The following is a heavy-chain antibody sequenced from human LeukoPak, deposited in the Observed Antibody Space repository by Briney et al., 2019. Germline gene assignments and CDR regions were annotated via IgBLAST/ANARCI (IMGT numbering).Heavy chain of an antibody. CDR2: INPNSGGT. CDR1: GYTFTGYY. D-gene: IGHD6-13*01. V-gene: IGHV1-2*02. Sequence: GASVKVSCKSSGYTFTGYYMHWVRHAPGQGLEWMGWINPNSGGTNYAQKFQVRVTMTRDTAISTAYMELSRLRSDGTAVYYCAVSSISWQLVDYGGQGTLVTVSS. CDR3: AVSSISWQLVDY. J-gene: IGHJ4*02.